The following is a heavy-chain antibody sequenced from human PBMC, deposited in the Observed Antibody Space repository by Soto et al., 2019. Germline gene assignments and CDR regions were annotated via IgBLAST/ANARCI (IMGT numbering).Heavy chain of an antibody. Sequence: SETLSLTCTVSGGSISSYYWSWIRQPPGKGLEWIGYIYHSGSTNYNPSLKSRVTISVDTSKNQFSLKLSSVTAADTAVYYCARGLSGGYMDVWGKGTTVTVSS. CDR1: GGSISSYY. CDR3: ARGLSGGYMDV. V-gene: IGHV4-59*01. J-gene: IGHJ6*03. D-gene: IGHD1-1*01. CDR2: IYHSGST.